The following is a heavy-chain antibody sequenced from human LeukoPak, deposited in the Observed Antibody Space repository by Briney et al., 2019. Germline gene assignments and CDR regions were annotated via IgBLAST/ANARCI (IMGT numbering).Heavy chain of an antibody. Sequence: NTSETLSLTCTVSGGSISSCYWSWIRQPPGKGLEWIGYISYSGSTNFNPSLKSRVTISVDTSKNQFSLKLSSVTAADTAVYYCAREGTAGTNLNWFDPWGQGTLVTVSS. CDR2: ISYSGST. J-gene: IGHJ5*02. V-gene: IGHV4-59*01. D-gene: IGHD1-1*01. CDR1: GGSISSCY. CDR3: AREGTAGTNLNWFDP.